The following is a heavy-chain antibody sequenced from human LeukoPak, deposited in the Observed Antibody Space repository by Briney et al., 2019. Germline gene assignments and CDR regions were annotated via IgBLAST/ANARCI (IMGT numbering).Heavy chain of an antibody. D-gene: IGHD1-1*01. CDR1: GESFDSFY. Sequence: SETLSLTCAVYGESFDSFYWNWVRQAPGKGLEWLGEVNRSGGRDYNPALESRVAISADASKRQFSLKLISVTAADTAVYYCAVRLTTGRLGTATTWFDPWGQGTLVSVSS. J-gene: IGHJ5*02. CDR3: AVRLTTGRLGTATTWFDP. V-gene: IGHV4-34*01. CDR2: VNRSGGR.